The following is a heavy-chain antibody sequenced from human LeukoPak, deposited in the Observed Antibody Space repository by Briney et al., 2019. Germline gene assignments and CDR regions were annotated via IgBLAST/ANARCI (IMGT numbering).Heavy chain of an antibody. J-gene: IGHJ1*01. CDR2: ISGSGDNT. CDR1: GFTFSSHG. D-gene: IGHD3-10*01. Sequence: GGSLRLSCAASGFTFSSHGMSWVRQAPGKGLEWVSTISGSGDNTYYADSVKGRFTNSRDNSKNTLYLQMNSLRAEDTAVYYCARSRVRGVGGYFQHWGQGTLVTVSS. CDR3: ARSRVRGVGGYFQH. V-gene: IGHV3-23*01.